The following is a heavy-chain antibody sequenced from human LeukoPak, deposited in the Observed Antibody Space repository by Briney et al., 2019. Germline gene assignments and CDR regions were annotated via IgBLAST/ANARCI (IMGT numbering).Heavy chain of an antibody. J-gene: IGHJ3*02. CDR1: GFTFSSYG. CDR3: ARLDNRGDAFDI. V-gene: IGHV3-30*02. D-gene: IGHD3-10*01. Sequence: PGGSLRLSCAASGFTFSSYGMHWVRQAPGKGLGWVAFIRYDGSNKYYADSVKGRFTISRDNSKNTLYLQMNSLRAEDTAVYYCARLDNRGDAFDIWGQGTMVTVSS. CDR2: IRYDGSNK.